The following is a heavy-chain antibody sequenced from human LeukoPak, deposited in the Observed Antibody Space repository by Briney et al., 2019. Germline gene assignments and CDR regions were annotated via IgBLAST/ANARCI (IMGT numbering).Heavy chain of an antibody. V-gene: IGHV4-39*07. CDR3: ARDRVLVGAGIDY. CDR2: IYYSGST. Sequence: PSETLSLTCTVSGGSISSSSYYWGWIRQPPGKGLEWIGSIYYSGSTYYNPSLMSRVTISVDTSKNQFSLKLSSVTAADTAVYYCARDRVLVGAGIDYWGQGTLVTVSS. D-gene: IGHD1-26*01. J-gene: IGHJ4*02. CDR1: GGSISSSSYY.